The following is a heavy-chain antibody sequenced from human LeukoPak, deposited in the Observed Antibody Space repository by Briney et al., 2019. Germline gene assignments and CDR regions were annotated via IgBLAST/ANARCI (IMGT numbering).Heavy chain of an antibody. V-gene: IGHV3-23*01. D-gene: IGHD4-17*01. CDR1: GFTFSSYA. Sequence: GRSLRLSCAASGFTFSSYAMHWVRQAPGKGLEWVSAITISGDNTLYADSVKGRFTISRDNSKNTLYLQMNSLRVEDTAVYYCAQEIRPNDYWGQGTLVTVSS. J-gene: IGHJ4*02. CDR3: AQEIRPNDY. CDR2: ITISGDNT.